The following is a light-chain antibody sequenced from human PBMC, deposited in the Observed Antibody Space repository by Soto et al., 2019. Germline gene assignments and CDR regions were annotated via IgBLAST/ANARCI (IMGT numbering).Light chain of an antibody. V-gene: IGLV2-8*01. CDR1: SSDVGGYNY. J-gene: IGLJ3*02. CDR3: NSYRDTDTLWV. CDR2: EVS. Sequence: QSALTQPPSASGSPGQSVTISCTGTSSDVGGYNYVSWYQQHPGKAPKLMIYEVSERPSGVPDRFSGSKSGNTASLTVSGLQAEDEADYYCNSYRDTDTLWVFGGGTKVTVL.